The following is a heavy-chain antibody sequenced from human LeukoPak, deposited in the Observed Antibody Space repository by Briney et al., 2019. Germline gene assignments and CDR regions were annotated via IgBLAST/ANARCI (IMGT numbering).Heavy chain of an antibody. V-gene: IGHV3-7*01. Sequence: PGGSLRLSCAASGFTFSSYWMNWVHQAPGKGLEWVANIKQDGNEKHYEDSGKGRFSISRDNAKNSLYLQMDSLRAEDTAVYYCAKEGAYPIITYDSWGQGALVTVSS. J-gene: IGHJ5*01. CDR3: AKEGAYPIITYDS. D-gene: IGHD3-10*01. CDR1: GFTFSSYW. CDR2: IKQDGNEK.